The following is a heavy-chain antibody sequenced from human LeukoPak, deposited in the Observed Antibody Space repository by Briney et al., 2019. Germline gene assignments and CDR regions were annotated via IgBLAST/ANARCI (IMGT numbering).Heavy chain of an antibody. J-gene: IGHJ3*01. CDR1: GGSISSYY. V-gene: IGHV4-4*07. CDR3: ARGCSSTSCYAGVSWFDP. Sequence: SETLSLTCTVSGGSISSYYWSWIRQPAGKGLEWIGRIYTSGSTNYNPSLKSRVTMSVDTSKNQLSLKLSSVTAADTAVYYCARGCSSTSCYAGVSWFDPWGQGTMVTVSS. D-gene: IGHD2-2*01. CDR2: IYTSGST.